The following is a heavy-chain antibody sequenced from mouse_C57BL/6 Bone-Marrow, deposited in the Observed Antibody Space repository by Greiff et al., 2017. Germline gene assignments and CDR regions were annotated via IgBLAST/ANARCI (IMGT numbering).Heavy chain of an antibody. Sequence: QVQLQQPGAELVRPGTSVKLSCKASGYTFTSYWMHWVKQRPGQGLEWIGVIDPSDSYTNYNQKFKGNATLTVDTSSSTAYLQLSSLTSEDFAVYYWARGDYARDYWGQGTSVTVSS. CDR3: ARGDYARDY. CDR2: IDPSDSYT. J-gene: IGHJ4*01. CDR1: GYTFTSYW. V-gene: IGHV1-59*01.